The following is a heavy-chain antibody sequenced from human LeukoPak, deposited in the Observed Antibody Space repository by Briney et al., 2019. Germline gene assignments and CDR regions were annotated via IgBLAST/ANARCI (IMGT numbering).Heavy chain of an antibody. CDR3: ARGRTRADYYYGMDV. J-gene: IGHJ6*04. V-gene: IGHV3-74*01. Sequence: PGGSLRLSCAASGFTFSSYWMHRVRQAPGKGLVWVSRINSDGSSTSYTDSVKGRFTISRDNAKNTLYLQMNSLRAEDTAVYYCARGRTRADYYYGMDVWGKGTTVTVSS. CDR1: GFTFSSYW. CDR2: INSDGSST.